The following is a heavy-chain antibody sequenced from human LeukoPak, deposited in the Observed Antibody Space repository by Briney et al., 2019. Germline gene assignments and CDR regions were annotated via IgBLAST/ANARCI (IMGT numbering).Heavy chain of an antibody. CDR1: GFTFSNYA. D-gene: IGHD1-26*01. V-gene: IGHV3-23*01. CDR2: ISGTGGST. Sequence: GGSLRLSCAAAGFTFSNYAMTWVRQSPGKGVQGASVISGTGGSTYYADSVNGRFTISRDNSKNTLYLQMNSTRAEDTAVYYCAKDRAGNYLFYLDYWGQGTLVTVSS. CDR3: AKDRAGNYLFYLDY. J-gene: IGHJ4*02.